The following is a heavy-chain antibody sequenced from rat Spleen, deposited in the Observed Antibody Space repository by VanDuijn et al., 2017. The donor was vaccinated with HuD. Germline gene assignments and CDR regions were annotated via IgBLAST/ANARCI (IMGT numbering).Heavy chain of an antibody. J-gene: IGHJ3*01. CDR2: INSAGTT. CDR3: ATLTPLFAY. D-gene: IGHD3-4*01. Sequence: EVQLQESGPGLVKPSQSLSLTCSVTGHSISSSYRWNWIRKFPGNKLEWMGYINSAGTTNYNPSLKSRISITRDTSKNQFFLQLNSVTTEDTATYYCATLTPLFAYWGQGTLVTVSS. CDR1: GHSISSSYR. V-gene: IGHV3-3*01.